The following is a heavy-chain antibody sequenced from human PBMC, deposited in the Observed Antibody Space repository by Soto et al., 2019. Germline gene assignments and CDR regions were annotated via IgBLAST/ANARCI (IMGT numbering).Heavy chain of an antibody. CDR2: TSTSAPA. CDR3: ARLSPDVSKAVEY. CDR1: GGSISSYH. J-gene: IGHJ4*02. Sequence: QVQLQESGPGLVEPSETLSLTCTVSGGSISSYHWGWIRQSPGKGLEWIGSTSTSAPAIYNTPLKSRVTISADTSKNQSSLSLSAVTAADTAVYFLARLSPDVSKAVEYGAQGALVTVSS. V-gene: IGHV4-4*07. D-gene: IGHD3-3*01.